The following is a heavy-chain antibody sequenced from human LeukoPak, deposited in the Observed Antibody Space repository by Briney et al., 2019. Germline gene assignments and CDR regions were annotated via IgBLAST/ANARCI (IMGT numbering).Heavy chain of an antibody. CDR1: GFTFSSYA. V-gene: IGHV3-30-3*01. CDR3: ARDHDAAGNFDY. CDR2: ISYDGSNK. J-gene: IGHJ4*02. Sequence: GRSLRLSCAASGFTFSSYAMHWVRQAPGKGLEWVAVISYDGSNKYYADSVKGRFTISRDNSKNTLYLQMNSLRAEDTAVYYCARDHDAAGNFDYWGQGTLVTVSS. D-gene: IGHD6-19*01.